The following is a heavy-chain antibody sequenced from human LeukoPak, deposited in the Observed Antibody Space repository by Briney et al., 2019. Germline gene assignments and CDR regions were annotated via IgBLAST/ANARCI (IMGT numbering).Heavy chain of an antibody. CDR2: MYHGYSDT. CDR1: GYSFTSYW. CDR3: ARRGTASHGWDP. D-gene: IGHD2-21*02. J-gene: IGHJ5*02. V-gene: IGHV5-51*01. Sequence: GESLKISCEDSGYSFTSYWIGWVPYISGKGLESVRMMYHGYSDTRYSPSLPGQVTTSADKSITTAYLQCNGPKASDTAIYYCARRGTASHGWDPWGQGTLVTVSS.